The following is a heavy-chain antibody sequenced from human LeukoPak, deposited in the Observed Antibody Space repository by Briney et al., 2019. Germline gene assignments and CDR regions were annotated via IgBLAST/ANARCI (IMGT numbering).Heavy chain of an antibody. CDR1: GFTFSSYG. CDR2: ISYDGSNK. V-gene: IGHV3-30*18. CDR3: AKDGRGFAYCSSTSCYFDY. J-gene: IGHJ4*02. Sequence: GRSLRLSCAASGFTFSSYGMHWVRQAPGKGLGWVAVISYDGSNKYYADSVKGRFTISRDNSKNTLYLQMNSLRAEDTAVYYCAKDGRGFAYCSSTSCYFDYWGQGTLVTVSS. D-gene: IGHD2-2*01.